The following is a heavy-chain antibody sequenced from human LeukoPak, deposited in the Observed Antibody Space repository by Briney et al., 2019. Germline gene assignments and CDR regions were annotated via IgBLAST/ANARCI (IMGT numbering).Heavy chain of an antibody. CDR2: IKQDGSEK. CDR3: AREASTVDY. D-gene: IGHD2-2*01. CDR1: GFTFSSYW. J-gene: IGHJ4*02. V-gene: IGHV3-7*01. Sequence: GGSLRLSCVASGFTFSSYWMSWVRQAPGKGLEWVANIKQDGSEKYYVDSVKGRFTISRDNAKNSLYLQMNSLRAEDTAVYYCAREASTVDYWGQGTLVTVSS.